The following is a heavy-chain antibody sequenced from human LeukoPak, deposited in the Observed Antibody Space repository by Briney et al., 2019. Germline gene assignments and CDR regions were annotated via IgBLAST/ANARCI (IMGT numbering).Heavy chain of an antibody. Sequence: GASVKVSCKASGGTFSSYAISWVRQAPGQGLEWMGGIIPIFGTANYAQKFQGRVTITADESTSTAYMELSSLRSEDTAVYYCARSLHHITTFGVVITATFDPWGQGTLVTVSS. D-gene: IGHD3-3*01. J-gene: IGHJ5*02. V-gene: IGHV1-69*13. CDR1: GGTFSSYA. CDR2: IIPIFGTA. CDR3: ARSLHHITTFGVVITATFDP.